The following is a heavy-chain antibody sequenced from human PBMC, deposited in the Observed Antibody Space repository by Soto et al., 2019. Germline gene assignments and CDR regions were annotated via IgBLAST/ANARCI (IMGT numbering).Heavy chain of an antibody. V-gene: IGHV1-18*04. J-gene: IGHJ6*02. Sequence: ASVKVSCKASGYPFTRYSIRWVRQAPGQGLEWMGWISGYNGDTEYSKNFQGRLTMTIDTSTTTASMELRSLRSDDTAVYYCARASLTIFGAPYGMDVWGQGTSVIVSS. CDR2: ISGYNGDT. CDR1: GYPFTRYS. D-gene: IGHD3-3*01. CDR3: ARASLTIFGAPYGMDV.